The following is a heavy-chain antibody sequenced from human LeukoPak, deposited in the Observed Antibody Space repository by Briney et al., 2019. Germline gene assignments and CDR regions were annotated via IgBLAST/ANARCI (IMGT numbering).Heavy chain of an antibody. J-gene: IGHJ4*02. CDR1: GASISSYY. CDR2: VYTSGSI. CDR3: AGREY. D-gene: IGHD1-26*01. V-gene: IGHV4-4*07. Sequence: SETLSLTRTVSGASISSYYWSWIRQPAERGLEWIGRVYTSGSIDYNPSLESRVTISVDRSKNQFFLKLSSVTAADTAIYYCAGREYWGQGNLVTVSS.